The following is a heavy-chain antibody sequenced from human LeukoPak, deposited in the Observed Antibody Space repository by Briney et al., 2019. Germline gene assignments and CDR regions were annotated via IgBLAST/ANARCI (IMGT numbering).Heavy chain of an antibody. CDR1: EFSFSGYE. J-gene: IGHJ3*02. Sequence: GGSLRLSCAASEFSFSGYEMSWVRQAPGKGPEWVSGISGSGDRTYYADSVKGRFAISRDNSKKTLDLQMDSLRDDDTAVYYCVREGPRGLAFDIWGQGTRVTVSS. CDR2: ISGSGDRT. V-gene: IGHV3-23*01. CDR3: VREGPRGLAFDI.